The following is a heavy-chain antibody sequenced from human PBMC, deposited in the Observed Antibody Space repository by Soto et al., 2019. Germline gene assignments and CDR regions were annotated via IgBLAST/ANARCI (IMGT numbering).Heavy chain of an antibody. CDR2: INHSGST. CDR1: DGSMNSDSSY. CDR3: ARLGGYVSVGYYYLWDS. D-gene: IGHD3-22*01. Sequence: LSLTCRVSDGSMNSDSSYWGWIRQPPGKGLEWIGVINHSGSTYHNLSLKGRVTMSVDASRNQFSLKLTSMTAADTAVYYCARLGGYVSVGYYYLWDSWGQGTLVTVSS. J-gene: IGHJ4*02. V-gene: IGHV4-39*01.